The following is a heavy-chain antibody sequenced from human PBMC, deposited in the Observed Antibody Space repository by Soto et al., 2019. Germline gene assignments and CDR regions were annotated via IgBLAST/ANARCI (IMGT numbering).Heavy chain of an antibody. J-gene: IGHJ4*02. Sequence: GGSLRLSCAASGFTFSTYWMHWVRQAPGKGLVWVSRINSDGSSTNYADSVKGRFTISRDNAKNTLFLQMNSLRVEDTAVYYCVRAYDYWGQGTLVTVSP. CDR2: INSDGSST. V-gene: IGHV3-74*01. CDR1: GFTFSTYW. CDR3: VRAYDY.